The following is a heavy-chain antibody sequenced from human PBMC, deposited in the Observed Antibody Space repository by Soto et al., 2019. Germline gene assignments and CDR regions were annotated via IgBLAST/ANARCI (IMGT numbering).Heavy chain of an antibody. CDR2: IKHDGNEK. V-gene: IGHV3-7*01. J-gene: IGHJ6*02. CDR3: VRATRSWGHYYFHGLDV. Sequence: EARLAESGGDVAQSGGSLRLSCAATGFMFGTYWMSWVRQDPGKGLEWVANIKHDGNEKYYGDSVRGRFTVSRDNVKGVLHLDMSSRRGEDTGVYFCVRATRSWGHYYFHGLDVWGQGTTVTV. CDR1: GFMFGTYW. D-gene: IGHD3-16*01.